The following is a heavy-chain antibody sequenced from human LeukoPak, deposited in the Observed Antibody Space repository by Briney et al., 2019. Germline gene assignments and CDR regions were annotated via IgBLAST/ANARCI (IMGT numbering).Heavy chain of an antibody. D-gene: IGHD3-3*01. CDR1: GYTFTGYY. CDR2: INPNSGGT. Sequence: ASVKVSCKASGYTFTGYYMHWVRQAPGQGLEWMGWINPNSGGTNYAQKFQGRVTMTRDTSISTAYMELSRLRSDDTAVYYCARDQWGYDFWSGYPTTDYWGQGTLVTVSS. CDR3: ARDQWGYDFWSGYPTTDY. V-gene: IGHV1-2*02. J-gene: IGHJ4*02.